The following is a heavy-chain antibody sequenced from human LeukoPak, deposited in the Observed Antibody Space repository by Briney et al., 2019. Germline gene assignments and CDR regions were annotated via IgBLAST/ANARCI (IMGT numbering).Heavy chain of an antibody. J-gene: IGHJ4*02. CDR3: AKDLGDSSSWYLDY. V-gene: IGHV3-30*18. Sequence: GRSLRLSCAASGFTFGTYVMHWVRQAPGKGLEWVAVIAHDESQKFYADSVKGRFTISRDNSKNTLYLQMNSLRTEDTAVYSCAKDLGDSSSWYLDYWGQGTLVTVSS. D-gene: IGHD6-13*01. CDR1: GFTFGTYV. CDR2: IAHDESQK.